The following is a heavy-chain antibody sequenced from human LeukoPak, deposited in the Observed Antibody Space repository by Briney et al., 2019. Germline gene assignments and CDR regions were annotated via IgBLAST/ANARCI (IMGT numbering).Heavy chain of an antibody. CDR2: TGSTGVST. J-gene: IGHJ4*02. CDR3: EKDPGVVPAHYFDY. V-gene: IGHV3-23*01. Sequence: RPGGSLRLSCAASGFTFSSYAMNWVRQAPGKGLEWVSGTGSTGVSTFYADSVKGRFTVSRDNSKNTLSLQMNSLRAEDTAVYYCEKDPGVVPAHYFDYWGQGTLVTVSS. D-gene: IGHD2-2*01. CDR1: GFTFSSYA.